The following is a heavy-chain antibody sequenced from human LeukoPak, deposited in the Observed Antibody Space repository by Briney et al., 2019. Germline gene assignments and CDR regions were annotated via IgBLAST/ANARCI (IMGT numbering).Heavy chain of an antibody. CDR1: GFTFSTFG. D-gene: IGHD1/OR15-1a*01. CDR3: AKVNNYDDY. CDR2: ISHDGNNE. Sequence: GGSLRLSCAASGFTFSTFGIHWVHQAPGKGLEWVAAISHDGNNEYYTDSVKGRFTISRDNSKNMIYLQMNSLRGEDSAVYYCAKVNNYDDYWGQGTLVTVSS. V-gene: IGHV3-30*18. J-gene: IGHJ4*02.